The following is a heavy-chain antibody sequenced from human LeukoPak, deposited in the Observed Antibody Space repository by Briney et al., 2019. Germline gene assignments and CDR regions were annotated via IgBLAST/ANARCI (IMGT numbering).Heavy chain of an antibody. CDR3: AKDRAGVLWNHYYYMDV. Sequence: PGRSLRLSCAASGFTFSSYGMHWVRQAPGKGLEWVAVISYDGSNKYYADSVKGRFTISRDNSKNTLYLQMNSLRAEDTAVYYCAKDRAGVLWNHYYYMDVWGKGTTVTVSS. CDR2: ISYDGSNK. D-gene: IGHD2-2*01. CDR1: GFTFSSYG. V-gene: IGHV3-30*18. J-gene: IGHJ6*03.